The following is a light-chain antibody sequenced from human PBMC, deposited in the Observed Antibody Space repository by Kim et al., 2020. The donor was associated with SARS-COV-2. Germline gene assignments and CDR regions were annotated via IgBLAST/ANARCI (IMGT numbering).Light chain of an antibody. V-gene: IGLV2-23*02. J-gene: IGLJ3*02. CDR2: EVT. CDR3: CSYAGSSTWV. CDR1: RSDVGTYNL. Sequence: SALTQPASVSGSPGQSITISCTGSRSDVGTYNLVSWYQQYPGKAPKVMIYEVTKRPSGVSYRFSGSKSGITASLTISGLQAGDEADYYCCSYAGSSTWVFGGGTQLTVL.